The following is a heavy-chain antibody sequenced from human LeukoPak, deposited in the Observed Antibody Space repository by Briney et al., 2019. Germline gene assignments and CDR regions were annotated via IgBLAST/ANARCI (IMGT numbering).Heavy chain of an antibody. CDR3: ASTCSGDCPYYFDD. CDR1: GDTFCIYA. V-gene: IGHV1-69*13. J-gene: IGHJ4*02. D-gene: IGHD2-21*01. Sequence: SVKVSCKASGDTFCIYAISWGRQAPGQGLEWMGGIIPIFGIANYAQKFQGRVTITAEESTSTPYMELSSLISEDAAVYYCASTCSGDCPYYFDDWSQGSLVTVSS. CDR2: IIPIFGIA.